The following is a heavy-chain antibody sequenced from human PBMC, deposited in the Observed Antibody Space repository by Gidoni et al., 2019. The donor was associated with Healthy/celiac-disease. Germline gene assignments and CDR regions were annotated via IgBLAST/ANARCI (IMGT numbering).Heavy chain of an antibody. CDR2: IYYSGST. Sequence: LQKPSETLSLTCTVSGGSISSSSYYWGWIRQPPGKGLEWIGSIYYSGSTYYNPSLKSRVTISVDTSKNQFSLKLSSVTAADTAVYYCAGLAGRYYYYGMDVWGQGTTVTVSS. J-gene: IGHJ6*02. CDR1: GGSISSSSYY. D-gene: IGHD6-19*01. V-gene: IGHV4-39*01. CDR3: AGLAGRYYYYGMDV.